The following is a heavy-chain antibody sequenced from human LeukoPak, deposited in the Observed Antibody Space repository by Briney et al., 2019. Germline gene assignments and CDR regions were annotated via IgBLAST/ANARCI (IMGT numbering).Heavy chain of an antibody. V-gene: IGHV3-49*03. J-gene: IGHJ4*02. CDR3: TRDDPRYYDSSGYNDY. Sequence: GGSLRLSCTASGFTFGDYAMSWFRQAPGKGLEWVGFIRSKAYGGITEYAASVKGRFTISRDDSKSIAHLQMNSLKTEDIAVYYCTRDDPRYYDSSGYNDYWGQGTLVTVSS. CDR2: IRSKAYGGIT. CDR1: GFTFGDYA. D-gene: IGHD3-22*01.